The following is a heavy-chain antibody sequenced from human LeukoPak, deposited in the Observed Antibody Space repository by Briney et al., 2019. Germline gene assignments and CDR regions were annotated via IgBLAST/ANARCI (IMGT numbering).Heavy chain of an antibody. D-gene: IGHD3-9*01. CDR2: INHSGST. Sequence: SETLSLTCAVYGGSFSGYYWSWIRQPPGKGLEWIGEINHSGSTNYNPSLKSRVTISVDTSKNQFSLKLSSVTAADTAVYYCASRTLTSYYDILTGYYYFDYWGQGTLVTVSS. J-gene: IGHJ4*02. CDR1: GGSFSGYY. CDR3: ASRTLTSYYDILTGYYYFDY. V-gene: IGHV4-34*01.